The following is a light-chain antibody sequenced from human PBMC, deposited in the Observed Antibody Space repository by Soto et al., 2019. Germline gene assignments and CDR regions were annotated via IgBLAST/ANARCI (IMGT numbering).Light chain of an antibody. J-gene: IGLJ2*01. CDR1: SSNIGTNY. V-gene: IGLV1-47*01. CDR3: AAWDDSLSGPL. Sequence: QAVVTQSPSASGTPGQRVIISCSGTSSNIGTNYVYWYQQLPGTAPKVLIYSNDKRPSGVPNRCSGSKSGTSASLAISGLRSEDEADYYCAAWDDSLSGPLFGGGTKVTVL. CDR2: SND.